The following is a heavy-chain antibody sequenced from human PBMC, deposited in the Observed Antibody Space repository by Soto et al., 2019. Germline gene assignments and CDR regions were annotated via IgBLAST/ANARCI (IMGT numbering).Heavy chain of an antibody. J-gene: IGHJ4*02. V-gene: IGHV3-23*01. CDR3: AKKSLGSITLPALYYFDY. D-gene: IGHD7-27*01. CDR1: GFTFGTYA. Sequence: EVQLLESGGGLVQPGGSLRLSCAASGFTFGTYAFSWVRQAPGKGLEWVSVLSDGGDATYYPDSVKGRFTTSRDNSKNTVYLQMNSLRAEHTAVYYCAKKSLGSITLPALYYFDYWGQGTLVTVSS. CDR2: LSDGGDAT.